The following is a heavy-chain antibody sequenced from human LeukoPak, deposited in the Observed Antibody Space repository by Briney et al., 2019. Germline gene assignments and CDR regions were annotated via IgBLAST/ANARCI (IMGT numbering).Heavy chain of an antibody. Sequence: SETLSLTCTVSGGSVSSTTYYWSWIRQPPGKGLEWIASINYSGSTYYNPSLKSRVTISVDTSENQFSLKLSSVTAADTAVYYCARYVVYGSGKYYFDYRGQGTLVTVSS. D-gene: IGHD3-10*01. CDR1: GGSVSSTTYY. J-gene: IGHJ4*02. CDR3: ARYVVYGSGKYYFDY. CDR2: INYSGST. V-gene: IGHV4-39*01.